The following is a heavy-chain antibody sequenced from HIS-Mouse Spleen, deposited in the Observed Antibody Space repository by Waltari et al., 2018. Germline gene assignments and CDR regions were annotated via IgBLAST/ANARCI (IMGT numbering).Heavy chain of an antibody. V-gene: IGHV4-34*01. D-gene: IGHD1-26*01. CDR2: INPSGST. J-gene: IGHJ1*01. Sequence: QVQLQQWGAGLLKPSETLSLTCAVYGGYFSGYYWSWIRQPPGKGREWIGEINPSGSTNYTPALKSRLTISVYTSKNQFSLKLSSVTAADTAVYYCARGALRGSYYWGEYFQHWGQGTLVTVSS. CDR1: GGYFSGYY. CDR3: ARGALRGSYYWGEYFQH.